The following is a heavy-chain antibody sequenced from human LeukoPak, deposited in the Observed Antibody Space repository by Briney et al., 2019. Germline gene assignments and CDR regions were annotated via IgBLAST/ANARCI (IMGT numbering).Heavy chain of an antibody. Sequence: SQTLSLTCTVSGGSISSGDYYWSWIRQPPGKGLEWIAYMYYSVSTYYNPSLKSRVTMPADTSKNQLSLKLSSVTAADTAVYYCARPYYYDSRIDPWGQGILVTVSS. J-gene: IGHJ5*02. CDR1: GGSISSGDYY. V-gene: IGHV4-30-4*01. D-gene: IGHD3-22*01. CDR2: MYYSVST. CDR3: ARPYYYDSRIDP.